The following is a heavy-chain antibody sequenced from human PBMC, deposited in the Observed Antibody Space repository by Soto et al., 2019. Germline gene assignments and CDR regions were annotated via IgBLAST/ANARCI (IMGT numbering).Heavy chain of an antibody. V-gene: IGHV3-53*02. J-gene: IGHJ2*01. CDR3: AREGGSGSWYFDL. CDR2: IYSGGTT. CDR1: GFTVSSNY. Sequence: EVQLVETGGGLIQPGGSPRLSCAASGFTVSSNYMSWVRQAPGKGLEWVSAIYSGGTTYYADSVKGRFTISRDNPKNTLYLQMNSLKAEDTAVYYCAREGGSGSWYFDLWGRGALVTVSS. D-gene: IGHD3-10*01.